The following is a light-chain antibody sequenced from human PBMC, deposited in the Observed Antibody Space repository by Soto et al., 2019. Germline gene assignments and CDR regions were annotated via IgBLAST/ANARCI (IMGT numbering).Light chain of an antibody. CDR2: ANI. Sequence: QSVLTQPPSVSGAPGQRVSISCTGTNTNIGAGYDVNWYQLLPGTAPKLLIYANINRPSGVPDRFSGSKSGASAFLVITGLHAEDEADYYCQSYDSSLSAWKVFGGGTKLTVL. CDR3: QSYDSSLSAWKV. J-gene: IGLJ3*02. V-gene: IGLV1-40*01. CDR1: NTNIGAGYD.